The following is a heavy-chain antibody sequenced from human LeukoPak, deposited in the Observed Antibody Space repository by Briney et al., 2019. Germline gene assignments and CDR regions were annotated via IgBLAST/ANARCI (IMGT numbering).Heavy chain of an antibody. D-gene: IGHD3-10*01. V-gene: IGHV3-74*03. J-gene: IGHJ6*02. Sequence: GGSLRLSCAASGFTFSSYSMNWVRQAPGKGLVWVSRINSDGSDTTYADSVKGRFTTSRDNAKNTLYLQMNSLRAEDTAVYYCARGISGSYYYYYYGMDVWGQGTTVTVSS. CDR2: INSDGSDT. CDR1: GFTFSSYS. CDR3: ARGISGSYYYYYYGMDV.